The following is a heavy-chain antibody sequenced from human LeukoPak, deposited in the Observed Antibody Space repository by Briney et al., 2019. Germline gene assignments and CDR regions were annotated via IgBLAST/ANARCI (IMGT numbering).Heavy chain of an antibody. D-gene: IGHD1-26*01. CDR3: ARVVLPIYYFDY. CDR1: GGSISSYY. Sequence: PSETLSLTCTVSGGSISSYYWSWIRQPPGKGLEWIGYIYYSGSTNYNPSLKSRVTISVDTSKNQFSLKLSSVTAADTAVYYCARVVLPIYYFDYWGQGTLVTVSS. V-gene: IGHV4-59*01. CDR2: IYYSGST. J-gene: IGHJ4*02.